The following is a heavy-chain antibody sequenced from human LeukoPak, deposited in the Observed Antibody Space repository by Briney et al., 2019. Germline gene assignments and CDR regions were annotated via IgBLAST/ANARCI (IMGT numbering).Heavy chain of an antibody. CDR2: IYTSGST. J-gene: IGHJ3*02. D-gene: IGHD5-24*01. V-gene: IGHV4-4*07. Sequence: PSETLSLTCTVSGGSISSYYWSWLRQPAGKGLEWIGRIYTSGSTNYNPSLKSRVTMSVDTSKNQFSLKLSSVTAADTAVYYCAEGEMPGAFDIWGQGTMVTVSS. CDR1: GGSISSYY. CDR3: AEGEMPGAFDI.